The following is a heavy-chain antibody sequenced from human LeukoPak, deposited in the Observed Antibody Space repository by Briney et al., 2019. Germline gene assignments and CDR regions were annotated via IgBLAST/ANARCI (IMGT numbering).Heavy chain of an antibody. Sequence: GGSLTHSCAASGFTFSSYWMSWVRQAPGKGLEWVANIKQDGSENYYVDSVKGRFTISRDNAKNSLYLQMNSLRAEDTAVYYCARGPDVYYYGSGSYPDYWGQGTLVTVSS. CDR1: GFTFSSYW. D-gene: IGHD3-10*01. J-gene: IGHJ4*02. CDR3: ARGPDVYYYGSGSYPDY. V-gene: IGHV3-7*01. CDR2: IKQDGSEN.